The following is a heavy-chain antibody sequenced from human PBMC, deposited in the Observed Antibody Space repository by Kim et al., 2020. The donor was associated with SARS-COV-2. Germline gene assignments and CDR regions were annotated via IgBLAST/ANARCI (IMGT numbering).Heavy chain of an antibody. V-gene: IGHV3-30*18. CDR1: GFRFSTFG. CDR3: AKERTYSYHVDL. D-gene: IGHD2-2*01. CDR2: ISNDGINK. Sequence: GGSLRLSCAASGFRFSTFGMHWVRQAPGKGLEWVALISNDGINKDYADSVKGRFTISRDNSGKTLYLQMNSLRTDDTAVYYCAKERTYSYHVDLCGQGALVTVSP. J-gene: IGHJ4*02.